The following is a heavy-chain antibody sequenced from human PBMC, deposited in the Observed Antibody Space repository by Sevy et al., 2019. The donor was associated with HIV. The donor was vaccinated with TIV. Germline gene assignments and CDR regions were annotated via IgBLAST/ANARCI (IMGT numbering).Heavy chain of an antibody. CDR2: ISGSGGST. J-gene: IGHJ3*02. Sequence: GGSLILSCAASGFTFSSYAMSWVRQAPGKGLEWVSAISGSGGSTYYADSVKGRFTISRDNSKNTLYLQMNSLRAEDTAVYYCAKDQSFLLGYCSGGSCSQFLNAFDIWGQGTMVTVSS. V-gene: IGHV3-23*01. CDR3: AKDQSFLLGYCSGGSCSQFLNAFDI. CDR1: GFTFSSYA. D-gene: IGHD2-15*01.